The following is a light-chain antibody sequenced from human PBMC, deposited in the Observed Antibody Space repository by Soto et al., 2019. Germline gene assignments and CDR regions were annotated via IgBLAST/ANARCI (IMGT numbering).Light chain of an antibody. CDR2: MNN. CDR3: ATWDDSLSGRV. V-gene: IGLV1-47*01. J-gene: IGLJ3*02. Sequence: QSVLTQPPSASGTPGQRVTISCSGSSSNIGGNYAYWYQQLPGTAPKLLIYMNNQRPSGVPDRFSGSKSGTSASLAISGLRSEDEADYYCATWDDSLSGRVFGGGTKLTVL. CDR1: SSNIGGNY.